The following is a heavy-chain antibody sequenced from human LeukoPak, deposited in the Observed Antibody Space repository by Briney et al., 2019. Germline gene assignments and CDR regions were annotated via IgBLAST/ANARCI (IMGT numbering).Heavy chain of an antibody. CDR2: IYYSGST. J-gene: IGHJ2*01. Sequence: PSETLSLTCTVSGGSISSYYWSWIRQPPGKGLEWIGYIYYSGSTNYNPSLKSRVTISVDTSKSQFSLKLSSVTAADTAVYYCARDATVTGYFDLWGRGTLVTVSS. V-gene: IGHV4-59*12. D-gene: IGHD4-11*01. CDR1: GGSISSYY. CDR3: ARDATVTGYFDL.